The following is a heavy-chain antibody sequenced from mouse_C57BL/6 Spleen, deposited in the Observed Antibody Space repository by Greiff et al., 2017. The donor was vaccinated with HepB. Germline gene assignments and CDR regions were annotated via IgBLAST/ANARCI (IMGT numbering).Heavy chain of an antibody. Sequence: EVQLQQSGPGLVKPSQSLSLTCSVTGYSITSGYYWNWIRQFPGNKLEWMGYISYDGSNNYNPSLKNRISITRDTSKNQFFLKLNSVTTEDTATYYCARHYYGSSLFDYWGQGTTLTVSS. CDR3: ARHYYGSSLFDY. CDR1: GYSITSGYY. CDR2: ISYDGSN. D-gene: IGHD1-1*01. V-gene: IGHV3-6*01. J-gene: IGHJ2*01.